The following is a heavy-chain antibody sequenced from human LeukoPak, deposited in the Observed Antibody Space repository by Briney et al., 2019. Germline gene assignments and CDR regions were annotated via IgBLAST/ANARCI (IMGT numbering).Heavy chain of an antibody. J-gene: IGHJ5*02. CDR1: GFTFSSFA. CDR3: AKGPHITMTYNWFDP. V-gene: IGHV3-23*01. D-gene: IGHD3-22*01. Sequence: GGSLRLSCAASGFTFSSFAMSWVRQSPGTGLEWVSGISGSGSNTHYADSVKGRFTISRDNSNNMLFLQMNSLRADDTAVYYCAKGPHITMTYNWFDPWGQGTLVTVSS. CDR2: ISGSGSNT.